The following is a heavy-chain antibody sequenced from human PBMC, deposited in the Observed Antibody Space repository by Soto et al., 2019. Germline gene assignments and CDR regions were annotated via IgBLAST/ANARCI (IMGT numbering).Heavy chain of an antibody. J-gene: IGHJ6*02. V-gene: IGHV4-59*01. D-gene: IGHD3-22*01. Sequence: SETLSLTCTVSGGSISSYYWSWIRQPPGKGLERIAYIYYSGSTNYNPSLKSRVTISVDTSKNQFSLKLSSVTAADTAVYYCARDPGLTYYYDSSGYQQTSYYYYYGMDVWGQGTTVTVSS. CDR3: ARDPGLTYYYDSSGYQQTSYYYYYGMDV. CDR1: GGSISSYY. CDR2: IYYSGST.